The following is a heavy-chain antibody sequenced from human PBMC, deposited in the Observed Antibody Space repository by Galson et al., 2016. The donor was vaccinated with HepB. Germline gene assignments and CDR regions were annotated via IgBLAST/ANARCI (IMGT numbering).Heavy chain of an antibody. J-gene: IGHJ4*02. V-gene: IGHV3-74*01. Sequence: SLRLSCAASGFSFSSFWMHWVRQVPGKGLVWVARTNEYGSITDYADSVKGRFTISRDNSKNTLYLQMSSLRAEDTAVYCCARDEGGWGSYWGQGTMVTVSS. CDR1: GFSFSSFW. CDR3: ARDEGGWGSY. CDR2: TNEYGSIT. D-gene: IGHD3-10*01.